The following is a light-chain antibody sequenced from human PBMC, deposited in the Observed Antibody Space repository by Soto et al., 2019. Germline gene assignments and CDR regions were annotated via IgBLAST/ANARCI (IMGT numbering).Light chain of an antibody. Sequence: HPPPVSPAPGHQFTISCTGSSPNIEGNSVSCYRQLPGTAPKLLIDDDNKRPSGIPDGFSGSKSGTSATLGITGFQTGDEADYYCGSWDGSVSAYVFGAGGQVTGL. CDR2: DDN. J-gene: IGLJ1*01. CDR1: SPNIEGNS. CDR3: GSWDGSVSAYV. V-gene: IGLV1-51*01.